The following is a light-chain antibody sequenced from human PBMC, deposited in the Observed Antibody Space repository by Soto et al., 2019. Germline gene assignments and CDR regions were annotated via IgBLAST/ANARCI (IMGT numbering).Light chain of an antibody. CDR2: YDN. J-gene: IGLJ1*01. CDR3: AAWDDSLNGRV. CDR1: NSNIGSNT. V-gene: IGLV1-44*01. Sequence: QSVLTQPPSASGTPGQRVTISCSGSNSNIGSNTVNWYQQLAGTAPKLLIYYDNLRPSGVPDRISGSKSGTSASLAISGLQSDDEADHYCAAWDDSLNGRVFGTGTKLTVL.